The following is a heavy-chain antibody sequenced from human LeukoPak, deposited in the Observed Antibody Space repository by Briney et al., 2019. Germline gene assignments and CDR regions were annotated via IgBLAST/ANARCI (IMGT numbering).Heavy chain of an antibody. Sequence: SETLSLTCTVSGGSISSSSYYWGWIRQPPGKGLEWIGGIYYSGSTYYNPSLKSRVTISVDTSKNQFSLKLSSVTAADTAVYYCASGYSYGAYWGQGTLVTVSS. J-gene: IGHJ4*02. CDR2: IYYSGST. V-gene: IGHV4-39*01. D-gene: IGHD5-18*01. CDR1: GGSISSSSYY. CDR3: ASGYSYGAY.